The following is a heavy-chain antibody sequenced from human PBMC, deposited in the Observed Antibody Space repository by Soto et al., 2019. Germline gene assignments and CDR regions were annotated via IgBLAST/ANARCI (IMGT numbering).Heavy chain of an antibody. Sequence: ASVKVSCKASGYTFTSYAMHWVRQAPGQRLEWMGWINAGNGNTKYSQKFQGRVTITRDTSASTAYMELSSLRSEDTAVYYCAGERAFDWLLITPMDVWGQGTTVTVSS. D-gene: IGHD3-9*01. V-gene: IGHV1-3*01. CDR2: INAGNGNT. CDR3: AGERAFDWLLITPMDV. CDR1: GYTFTSYA. J-gene: IGHJ6*02.